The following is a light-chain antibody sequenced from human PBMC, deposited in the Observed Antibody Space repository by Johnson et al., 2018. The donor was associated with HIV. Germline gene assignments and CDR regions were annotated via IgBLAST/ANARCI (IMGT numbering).Light chain of an antibody. CDR2: DNN. Sequence: SVLTQPPSVSAAPGQKVTISCSGRSSNIGNNYVSWYQQLPGTAPKLLIYDNNKRPSGIPDRFSGSKSGTSATLGITGLQTGDEADYYCGTWDSSLSSYVFGTGTKVTVL. J-gene: IGLJ1*01. CDR3: GTWDSSLSSYV. CDR1: SSNIGNNY. V-gene: IGLV1-51*01.